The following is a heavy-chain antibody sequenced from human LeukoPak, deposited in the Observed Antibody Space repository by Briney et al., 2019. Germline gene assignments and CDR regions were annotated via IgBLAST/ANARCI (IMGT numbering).Heavy chain of an antibody. CDR3: ARDYDSDV. V-gene: IGHV3-30*03. J-gene: IGHJ6*02. D-gene: IGHD3-3*01. CDR2: ISYDGSNK. CDR1: GFTFSSYA. Sequence: PGRSLRLSCAASGFTFSSYAMHWVRQVPGKGLEWVAIISYDGSNKFYADSVKGRFTVSRDNAKNSLYLQMNSLSADDTAVYYCARDYDSDVWGQGTTVTVSS.